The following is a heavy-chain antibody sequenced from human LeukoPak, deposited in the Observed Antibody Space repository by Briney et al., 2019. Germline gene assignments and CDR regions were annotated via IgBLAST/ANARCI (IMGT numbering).Heavy chain of an antibody. CDR1: GYTFTTYD. V-gene: IGHV1-8*01. J-gene: IGHJ4*02. D-gene: IGHD5-18*01. CDR2: VNPNSGNT. Sequence: ASVKVSCKASGYTFTTYDINWVRQATGQGLEWMGWVNPNSGNTGYAQKFQGRVTMTRNTSISTAFMELSGLRSEDTAVYFCARRNTAMVAGLDYWGRGSLVTVSS. CDR3: ARRNTAMVAGLDY.